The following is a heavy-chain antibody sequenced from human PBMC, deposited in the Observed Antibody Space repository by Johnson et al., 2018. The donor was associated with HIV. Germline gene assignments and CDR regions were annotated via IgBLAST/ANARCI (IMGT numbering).Heavy chain of an antibody. V-gene: IGHV3-30*04. CDR1: GFTFSSYA. Sequence: QVLLVESGGGVVQPGRSLRLSCVASGFTFSSYAMHWVRQAPGKGLEWVAVISYDGNNKYYADSVKGRFTISRDNSKNTLYVQMNSLRAEDTAVYYCAKAYSSGWWALDIWGLGAMVTVSS. CDR2: ISYDGNNK. D-gene: IGHD6-19*01. J-gene: IGHJ3*02. CDR3: AKAYSSGWWALDI.